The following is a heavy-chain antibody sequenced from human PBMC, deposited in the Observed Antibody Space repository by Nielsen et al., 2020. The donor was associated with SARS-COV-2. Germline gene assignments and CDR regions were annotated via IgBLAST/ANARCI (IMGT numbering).Heavy chain of an antibody. Sequence: GSLRLSCAASGFIFGTYGMHWVRQAPGKGLEWVANIWYDGSNKNYGDSVKGRFTISRDNSKNTLYLQMNSLTADDTAVYYCARLSNFWSGYNDYWGQGTLVTVSS. V-gene: IGHV3-33*01. J-gene: IGHJ4*02. D-gene: IGHD3-3*01. CDR3: ARLSNFWSGYNDY. CDR1: GFIFGTYG. CDR2: IWYDGSNK.